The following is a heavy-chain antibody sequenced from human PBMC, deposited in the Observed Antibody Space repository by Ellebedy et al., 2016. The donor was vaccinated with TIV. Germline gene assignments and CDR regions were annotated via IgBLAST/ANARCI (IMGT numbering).Heavy chain of an antibody. CDR1: GDSFSGYY. D-gene: IGHD2-15*01. CDR3: ARGSGGNFKWFDP. Sequence: SETLSLXCAVYGDSFSGYYWNWIRQTPEKGLEWIGEINHSESTNYNPSLKSRVTISVDTSKNQFSLKLTSVTAADTAMYYCARGSGGNFKWFDPWGQGTLVTVSS. CDR2: INHSEST. V-gene: IGHV4-34*01. J-gene: IGHJ5*02.